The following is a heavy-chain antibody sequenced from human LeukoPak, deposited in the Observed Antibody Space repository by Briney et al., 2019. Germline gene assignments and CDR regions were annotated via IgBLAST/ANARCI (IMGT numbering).Heavy chain of an antibody. CDR1: GGSFSGYY. J-gene: IGHJ4*02. CDR3: ARPASRYCSGGSCYARWYYFDY. V-gene: IGHV4-34*01. Sequence: SETLSLTRAVYGGSFSGYYWSWIRQPPGKGLEWIGEINHSGSTNYNPSLKSRVTISVDTSKNQFSLKLSSVPAADTAVYYCARPASRYCSGGSCYARWYYFDYWGQGTLVTVSS. CDR2: INHSGST. D-gene: IGHD2-15*01.